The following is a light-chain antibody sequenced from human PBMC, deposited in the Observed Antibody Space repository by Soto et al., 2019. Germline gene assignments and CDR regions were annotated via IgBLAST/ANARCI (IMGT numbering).Light chain of an antibody. Sequence: QAVVTQEPSLTVSPGGTVTLTCASSAGAVTSAYYTNWLQQKPGQAPRALIYSTSEKHSWTPARFSGSLLGGKAALTLSAAQPEDEADYYCSSYTSSSTPYVFGTGTKLTVL. J-gene: IGLJ1*01. CDR3: SSYTSSSTPYV. CDR1: AGAVTSAYY. V-gene: IGLV7-43*01. CDR2: STS.